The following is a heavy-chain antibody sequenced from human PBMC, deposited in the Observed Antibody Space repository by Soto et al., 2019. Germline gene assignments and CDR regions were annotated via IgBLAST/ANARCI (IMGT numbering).Heavy chain of an antibody. D-gene: IGHD3-16*01. CDR2: ISPYSGNT. Sequence: QVQLVQSGDEVRKPGSSVKVSCKASGYIFVNYGIAWVRQAPGQGLEWMGWISPYSGNTHYASKVQGRLTMTTDTPTSTASRGLGSVTSDDPAVYYCAMVDNYVTPPPQDVWGQGTTVTVSS. CDR1: GYIFVNYG. V-gene: IGHV1-18*01. J-gene: IGHJ6*02. CDR3: AMVDNYVTPPPQDV.